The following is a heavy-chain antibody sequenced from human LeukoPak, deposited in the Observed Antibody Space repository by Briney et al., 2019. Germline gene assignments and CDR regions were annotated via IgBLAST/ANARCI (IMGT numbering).Heavy chain of an antibody. J-gene: IGHJ4*02. V-gene: IGHV3-23*01. CDR1: GFTFSSYA. CDR3: AKAQILVTELFFDY. Sequence: GGSLILSCAASGFTFSSYAMSWVRQAPGKGLERVSAISGSGGSTYYADSVKGRFTISRDNSKNTLYLQMNSLRAEDTAVYYCAKAQILVTELFFDYWGQGTLVTVSS. D-gene: IGHD2-21*02. CDR2: ISGSGGST.